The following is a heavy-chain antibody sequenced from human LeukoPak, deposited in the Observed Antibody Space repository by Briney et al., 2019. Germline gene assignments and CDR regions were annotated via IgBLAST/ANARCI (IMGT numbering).Heavy chain of an antibody. Sequence: GGSLRLSCGASGFTFSTYSMNWVRQAPGKGLEWVSYISSSSRYRYPEDSVKGRYTISRDNAKNSQYLQMNSLSVEDTAVYYCAGKNEYSYGSALDYWGQGTLVTVPS. D-gene: IGHD5-18*01. CDR3: AGKNEYSYGSALDY. CDR1: GFTFSTYS. J-gene: IGHJ4*02. CDR2: ISSSSRYR. V-gene: IGHV3-21*01.